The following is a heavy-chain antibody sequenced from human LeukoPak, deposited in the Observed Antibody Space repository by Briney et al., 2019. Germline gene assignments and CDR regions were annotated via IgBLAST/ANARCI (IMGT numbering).Heavy chain of an antibody. CDR1: GYTFTGYY. V-gene: IGHV1-2*02. J-gene: IGHJ5*01. D-gene: IGHD5-12*01. CDR2: INPNSGGT. Sequence: GASVKVSCKASGYTFTGYYMHWVRQAPGQGLEWMGWINPNSGGTNYAQKFQGRVTMTRDTSISTAYMELSRLRSDDTAVYYCARVLSSGYGVADSWGQGTLVTVSS. CDR3: ARVLSSGYGVADS.